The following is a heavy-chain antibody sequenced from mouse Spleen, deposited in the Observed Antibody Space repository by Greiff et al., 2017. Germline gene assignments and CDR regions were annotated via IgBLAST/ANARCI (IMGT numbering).Heavy chain of an antibody. J-gene: IGHJ4*01. V-gene: IGHV5-9-1*01. CDR2: ISSGGSYT. Sequence: EVKLVESGGGLVKPGGSLKLSCAASGFTFSSYAMSWVRQTPEKRLEWVATISSGGSYTYYPDSVKGRFTISRDNAKNTLYLQMSSLRSEDTAMYYCARCSDYAMDYWGQGTSVTVSS. D-gene: IGHD1-1*01. CDR3: ARCSDYAMDY. CDR1: GFTFSSYA.